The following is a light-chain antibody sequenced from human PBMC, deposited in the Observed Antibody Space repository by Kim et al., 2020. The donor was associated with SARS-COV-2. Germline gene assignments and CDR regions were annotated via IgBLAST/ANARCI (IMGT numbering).Light chain of an antibody. J-gene: IGKJ5*01. Sequence: LAPGERATLSCRASQSVSSSYLAWYQQKPGQAPRLLIYGASSRATGIPDRFSGSGSGTDFTLTISRLEPEDFAVYYCQQYGSSRTFGQGTRLEIK. CDR3: QQYGSSRT. V-gene: IGKV3-20*01. CDR2: GAS. CDR1: QSVSSSY.